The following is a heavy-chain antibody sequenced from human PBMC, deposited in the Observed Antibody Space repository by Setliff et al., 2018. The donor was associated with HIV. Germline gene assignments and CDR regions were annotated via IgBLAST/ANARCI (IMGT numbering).Heavy chain of an antibody. CDR1: GGSFSDNY. V-gene: IGHV4-34*01. CDR2: MYYSGST. D-gene: IGHD3-22*01. J-gene: IGHJ4*02. Sequence: SETLSLTCAVYGGSFSDNYWGWIRQPPGKGLEWIGNMYYSGSTYYNPSLKSRVTISVDTSKNQFSLKLTSVTAADTAVFYCARLSYYYDRSGYEYYFDLWGQGTLVTVSS. CDR3: ARLSYYYDRSGYEYYFDL.